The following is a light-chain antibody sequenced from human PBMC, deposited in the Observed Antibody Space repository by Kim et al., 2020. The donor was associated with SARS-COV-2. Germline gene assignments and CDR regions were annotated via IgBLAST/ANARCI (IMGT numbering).Light chain of an antibody. CDR3: QAWDSSTYV. CDR1: KLGDKY. J-gene: IGLJ1*01. CDR2: QDS. V-gene: IGLV3-1*01. Sequence: SVSPGQTASITCSGDKLGDKYACWYQQKPGQSPGLVIYQDSQRPSGIPERFSGSNSGNTATLTISGTQAMDEADYYCQAWDSSTYVFGTGTKVTVL.